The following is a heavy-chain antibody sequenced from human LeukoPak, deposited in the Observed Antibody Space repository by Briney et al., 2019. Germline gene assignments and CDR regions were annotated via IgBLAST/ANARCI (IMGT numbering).Heavy chain of an antibody. D-gene: IGHD3-22*01. CDR1: GFTFSNAW. Sequence: GGSLRLSCAASGFTFSNAWMSWVRQAPGKGLEWIGRIKSKTAGGTTDYAAPVEGRFTISRDDSRNTLDLQMNSLKTEDTAIYYCTTRANDYDRTGFAYWGQGSLVTVSS. CDR3: TTRANDYDRTGFAY. CDR2: IKSKTAGGTT. V-gene: IGHV3-15*01. J-gene: IGHJ4*02.